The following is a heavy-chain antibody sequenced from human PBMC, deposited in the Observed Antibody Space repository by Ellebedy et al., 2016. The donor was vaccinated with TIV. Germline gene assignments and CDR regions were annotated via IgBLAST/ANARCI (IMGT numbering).Heavy chain of an antibody. CDR2: LTPSGGGT. J-gene: IGHJ4*02. CDR3: AKDQRWETPHFYDG. D-gene: IGHD1-26*01. V-gene: IGHV3-23*01. CDR1: GFAFNTHA. Sequence: PGGSLRLSCAGSGFAFNTHAMTWVRQSPGKGLEWVSTLTPSGGGTYYADSVKGRFTISRDNSNNTLWLQMNSLRAEDTAVYNCAKDQRWETPHFYDGWGQGTLVTVSS.